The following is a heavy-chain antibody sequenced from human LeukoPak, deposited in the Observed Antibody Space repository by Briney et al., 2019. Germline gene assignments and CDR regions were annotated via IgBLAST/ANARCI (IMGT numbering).Heavy chain of an antibody. CDR2: ISDSGST. CDR3: ARGRLLEWFDS. J-gene: IGHJ5*02. D-gene: IGHD3-3*01. CDR1: GGSISSYY. V-gene: IGHV4-59*01. Sequence: SETLSLTCTVSGGSISSYYWSWIRQPPGKGLEWIGCISDSGSTNYNPSLKSRVTISVDTSKSQFSLKLSSVTAADTAVYYCARGRLLEWFDSWGQGTLVSVSS.